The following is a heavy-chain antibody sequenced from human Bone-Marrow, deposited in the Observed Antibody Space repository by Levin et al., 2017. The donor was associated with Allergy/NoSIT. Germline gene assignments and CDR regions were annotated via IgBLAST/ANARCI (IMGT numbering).Heavy chain of an antibody. V-gene: IGHV3-9*01. CDR3: AKGTSGSYRSGYFDS. Sequence: GGSLRLSCAASGFKFDDYAIHWVRQVPGKGLEWVSGMSWCSDSLGYADSVEGRFTISRDNAKNSLYLQMNSLRVEDTALYYCAKGTSGSYRSGYFDSWGQGTLVTVSS. CDR1: GFKFDDYA. J-gene: IGHJ4*02. D-gene: IGHD1-26*01. CDR2: MSWCSDSL.